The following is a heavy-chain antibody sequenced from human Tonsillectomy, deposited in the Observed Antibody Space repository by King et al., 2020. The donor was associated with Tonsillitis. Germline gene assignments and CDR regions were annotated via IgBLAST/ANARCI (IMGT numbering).Heavy chain of an antibody. CDR2: ITSRSSYI. CDR1: GFTFSSYC. D-gene: IGHD4-17*01. J-gene: IGHJ4*02. V-gene: IGHV3-21*01. CDR3: ARLLTDYGDYYFDY. Sequence: VQLVESGGGLVKPGGSLRLSCAASGFTFSSYCMNWVRQAPGKGLEWVSSITSRSSYIYYAGSVKGRFTISRDNSKNSLYLQMNSLRAEDTAVYYCARLLTDYGDYYFDYWGQGTLVTVSS.